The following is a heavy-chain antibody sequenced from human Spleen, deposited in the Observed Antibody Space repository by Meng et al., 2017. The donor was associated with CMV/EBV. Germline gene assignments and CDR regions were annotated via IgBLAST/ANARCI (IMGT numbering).Heavy chain of an antibody. Sequence: TFSGFSLSTSGVGVGWIRQPPGKALGWLALIYWDDKKRYNPSLKSRLTITKDTSKNQVVLIMTNMDPVDTAKYHCTHSLLSGYYKADYWGQGTLVTVSS. V-gene: IGHV2-5*02. CDR2: IYWDDKK. CDR1: GFSLSTSGVG. J-gene: IGHJ4*02. CDR3: THSLLSGYYKADY. D-gene: IGHD3-9*01.